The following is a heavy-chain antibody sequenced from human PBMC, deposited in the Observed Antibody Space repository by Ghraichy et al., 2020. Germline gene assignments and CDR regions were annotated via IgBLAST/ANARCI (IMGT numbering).Heavy chain of an antibody. CDR3: ASEHSGGLTGYSLVEGWFGP. D-gene: IGHD3-9*01. J-gene: IGHJ5*02. CDR2: GYYSGTT. CDR1: GGSISSSSYY. V-gene: IGHV4-39*02. Sequence: SETLSLTCAVSGGSISSSSYYWGWIRQPPGKGLEWIGSGYYSGTTYYNPSRKSRITISVATSKNHFSLKLSPVTAADTAVYYCASEHSGGLTGYSLVEGWFGPWGQGTQDTV.